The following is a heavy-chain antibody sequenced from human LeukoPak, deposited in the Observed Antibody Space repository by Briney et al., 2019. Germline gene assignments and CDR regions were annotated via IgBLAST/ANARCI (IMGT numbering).Heavy chain of an antibody. V-gene: IGHV3-21*01. CDR2: MTSSSSY. CDR1: GFTLSTYS. D-gene: IGHD4-17*01. J-gene: IGHJ6*04. CDR3: ARDPDPHDYGDYEEGFWYYYAMDV. Sequence: GGSLRLSCAASGFTLSTYSMNWVRQAPGKGLEWVSSMTSSSSYYADSVRGRFTISRDNAKKSLFLQMNSLRAEDTAVYFCARDPDPHDYGDYEEGFWYYYAMDVWGKGATVTVSS.